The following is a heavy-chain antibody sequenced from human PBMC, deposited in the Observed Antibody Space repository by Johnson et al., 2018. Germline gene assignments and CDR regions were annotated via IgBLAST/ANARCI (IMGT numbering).Heavy chain of an antibody. CDR2: IYYTGST. CDR3: ARVSLRYYGMDV. D-gene: IGHD1-14*01. J-gene: IGHJ6*02. V-gene: IGHV4-61*01. CDR1: GGSVSSGTFY. Sequence: QVQLVESGPGLVKPSETLSLTCTVSGGSVSSGTFYWTWIRQPPGKGLEWIGYIYYTGSTYFKPSLKSRVTISVDTSKNQFSLKLRSVTAADTAVYFCARVSLRYYGMDVWGQGTTVTVSS.